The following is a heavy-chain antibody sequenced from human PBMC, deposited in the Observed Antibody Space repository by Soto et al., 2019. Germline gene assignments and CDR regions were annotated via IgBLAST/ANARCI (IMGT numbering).Heavy chain of an antibody. CDR3: AKDWEVRGAMTYYYGMDV. Sequence: PGGSLRLSCAASGFTFSSYGMYWVRQAPGKGLEWVAVISYDGSNKYYADSVKGRFTISRDNSKNTLYLQMNSLRAEDTAVYYCAKDWEVRGAMTYYYGMDVWGQGTTVTVSS. D-gene: IGHD3-10*01. V-gene: IGHV3-30*18. J-gene: IGHJ6*02. CDR2: ISYDGSNK. CDR1: GFTFSSYG.